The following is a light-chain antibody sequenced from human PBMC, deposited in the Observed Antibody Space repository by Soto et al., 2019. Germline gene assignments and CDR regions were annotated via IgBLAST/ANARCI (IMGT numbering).Light chain of an antibody. CDR1: QSLLHSNGYNY. J-gene: IGKJ1*01. CDR3: MQSLHTPRT. Sequence: DTVMTQSPISLPVTPGEPASISCRSSQSLLHSNGYNYLDWYLQKPGQSPQLLIYLGSSRASGVPDRFSGSVSGTDFTLKISRVEAEDVGFYYCMQSLHTPRTFGQGTNVEIK. V-gene: IGKV2-28*01. CDR2: LGS.